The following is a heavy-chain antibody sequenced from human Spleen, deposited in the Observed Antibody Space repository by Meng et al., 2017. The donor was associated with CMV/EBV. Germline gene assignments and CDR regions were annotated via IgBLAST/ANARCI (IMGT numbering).Heavy chain of an antibody. Sequence: FTFSSYAMHWVRQAPGKGLEWVAVISYDGSNKYYADSVKGRFTISRDNSKNTLYLQMNSLRAEDTAVYYCARVGTGDPFRGSGGFDYWGQGTLVTVSS. CDR2: ISYDGSNK. CDR1: FTFSSYA. J-gene: IGHJ4*02. D-gene: IGHD3-10*01. CDR3: ARVGTGDPFRGSGGFDY. V-gene: IGHV3-30*04.